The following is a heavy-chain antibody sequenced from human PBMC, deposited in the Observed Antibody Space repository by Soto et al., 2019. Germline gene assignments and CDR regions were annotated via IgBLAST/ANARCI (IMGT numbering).Heavy chain of an antibody. D-gene: IGHD1-26*01. V-gene: IGHV4-30-2*01. CDR2: IYHSGST. CDR3: ARVYSGSDSDS. CDR1: GGSISSGGYS. Sequence: PSETLSLTCAVSGGSISSGGYSWSWIRQPPGKGLEWIGYIYHSGSTYYNPSLKSRVTISVDRSKNQFSLKLSSVTAADTAVYYCARVYSGSDSDSWGQGTMVTGSS. J-gene: IGHJ4*02.